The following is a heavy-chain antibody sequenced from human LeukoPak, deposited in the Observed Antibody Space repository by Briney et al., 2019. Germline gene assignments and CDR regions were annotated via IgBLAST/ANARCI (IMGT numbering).Heavy chain of an antibody. D-gene: IGHD6-13*01. J-gene: IGHJ3*02. Sequence: GGSLRLSCAASEFTFSSYTMNWVGQAPGKGLEWISYITGSSSTLYYADSVKGRFTISRDNAKNSLYLQMNSLRAEDTAVYYCARRLIAATATSAFDIWGQGTMVTVSS. CDR2: ITGSSSTL. V-gene: IGHV3-48*04. CDR3: ARRLIAATATSAFDI. CDR1: EFTFSSYT.